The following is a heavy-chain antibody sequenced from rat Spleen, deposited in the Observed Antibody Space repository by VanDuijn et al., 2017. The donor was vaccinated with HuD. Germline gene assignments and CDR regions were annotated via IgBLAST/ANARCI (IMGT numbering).Heavy chain of an antibody. CDR2: MWSGGST. CDR1: GFSLTDYS. Sequence: EVQLKESGPGLVQPSQTLSLTCTVSGFSLTDYSVHWVRQPPGKGLEWMGVMWSGGSTTYDSALKSRLTISRDTSKSQIFLKMNSLQTEDTATYYCARAGRNWELAYWGQGTLVTVSS. CDR3: ARAGRNWELAY. D-gene: IGHD5-1*01. J-gene: IGHJ3*01. V-gene: IGHV2S63*01.